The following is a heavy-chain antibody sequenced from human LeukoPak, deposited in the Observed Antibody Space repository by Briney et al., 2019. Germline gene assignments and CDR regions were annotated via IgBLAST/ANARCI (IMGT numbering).Heavy chain of an antibody. Sequence: SEALSLTCTVSGGSISSRIYCWGWIRQPPGKGLEWIGYIYYTGSTNYNPSLKSRVIISVDTSTTQFSLRLNSVTAADTAVYFCARVDKHCSGEICYSGWFDPWGQGTLVTVSS. D-gene: IGHD2-15*01. V-gene: IGHV4-61*05. CDR1: GGSISSRIYC. J-gene: IGHJ5*02. CDR3: ARVDKHCSGEICYSGWFDP. CDR2: IYYTGST.